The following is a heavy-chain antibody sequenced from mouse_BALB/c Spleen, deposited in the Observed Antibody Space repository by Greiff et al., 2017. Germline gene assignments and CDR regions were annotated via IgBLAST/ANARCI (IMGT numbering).Heavy chain of an antibody. Sequence: EVKLQESGPGLVKPSQSLSLTCSVTGYSITSGYYWNWIRQFPGNKLECMGYISYDGSNNYNPSLKNRISITRDTSKNQFFLQLNSVTTEDTATYYCARAGGAGYYAMDYWGQGTSVTVSS. CDR1: GYSITSGYY. J-gene: IGHJ4*01. V-gene: IGHV3-6*02. CDR2: ISYDGSN. CDR3: ARAGGAGYYAMDY.